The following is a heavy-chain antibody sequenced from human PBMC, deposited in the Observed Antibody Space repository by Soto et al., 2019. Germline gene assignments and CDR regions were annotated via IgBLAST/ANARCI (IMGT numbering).Heavy chain of an antibody. Sequence: QVQLVQSGAEVKKPGASVKVSCKASGYRFTNHGISWVRQAPGQGLEWMGWISGHEGKTKYARKFQGRVTMTTDTSTSTAYMEMRGLTSEDTAVYYCARSSGGVYGIIIEGTNWFAPWGQGTLVTVSS. CDR3: ARSSGGVYGIIIEGTNWFAP. CDR1: GYRFTNHG. J-gene: IGHJ5*02. D-gene: IGHD3-16*01. V-gene: IGHV1-18*01. CDR2: ISGHEGKT.